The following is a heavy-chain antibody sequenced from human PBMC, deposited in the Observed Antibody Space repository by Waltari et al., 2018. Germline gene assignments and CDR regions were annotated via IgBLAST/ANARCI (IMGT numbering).Heavy chain of an antibody. J-gene: IGHJ3*02. D-gene: IGHD1-26*01. CDR3: ARVARGTLYDAFDI. V-gene: IGHV3-66*01. CDR2: IFSGDTT. Sequence: EVQLMESGGGLVQPGGSLRLSCVASGLAVRTSFMSWVRQAPGKGLEWVSAIFSGDTTYYTDSVKGRFSTSRDNSKNTLFLQRNSLRAEDTAVYYCARVARGTLYDAFDIWGQGTMVTVSS. CDR1: GLAVRTSF.